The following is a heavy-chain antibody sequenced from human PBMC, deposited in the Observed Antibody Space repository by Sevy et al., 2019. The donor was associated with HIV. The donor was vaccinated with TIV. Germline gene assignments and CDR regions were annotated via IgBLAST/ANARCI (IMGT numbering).Heavy chain of an antibody. D-gene: IGHD5-12*01. CDR1: GFTFTDYW. Sequence: GGSLILSCAASGFTFTDYWMSWVRQTPGKGLEWVATIKQDESEKYYVDSVKGRFAISRDNGRNSVSLQMNGLRAEDTALYYCAREVGGYNWRPYYFDSWGQGTLVTVSS. V-gene: IGHV3-7*01. CDR3: AREVGGYNWRPYYFDS. CDR2: IKQDESEK. J-gene: IGHJ4*02.